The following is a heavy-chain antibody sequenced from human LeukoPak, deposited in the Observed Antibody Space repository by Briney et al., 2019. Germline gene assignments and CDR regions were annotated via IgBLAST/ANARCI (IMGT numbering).Heavy chain of an antibody. Sequence: GGSLRLSCGASGFTFSSHWMHWVRQAPGKGLVWVSRINRDGSTITYADSVKGRFTISRDNAKNTMYLQMNNLRDDDAAMYYCARGPAYTDNWYGLDNWGQGTLVIVSS. CDR3: ARGPAYTDNWYGLDN. D-gene: IGHD1-1*01. CDR2: INRDGSTI. CDR1: GFTFSSHW. V-gene: IGHV3-74*03. J-gene: IGHJ4*02.